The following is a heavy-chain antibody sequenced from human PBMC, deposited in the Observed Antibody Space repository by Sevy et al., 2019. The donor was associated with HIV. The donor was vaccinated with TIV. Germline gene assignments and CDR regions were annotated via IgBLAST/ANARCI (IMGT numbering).Heavy chain of an antibody. J-gene: IGHJ4*02. CDR3: ARDNSGYFFFDY. CDR2: ISQTYDGSKK. CDR1: GFTFGSYT. Sequence: GGSLRLSCAASGFTFGSYTLHWVRQAPGKGLEWVALISQTYDGSKKYYPDPVQGRFTISRDNSKNTLYLQMDSLRPEDTAVYYCARDNSGYFFFDYWGQGILVTVSS. D-gene: IGHD3-22*01. V-gene: IGHV3-30-3*01.